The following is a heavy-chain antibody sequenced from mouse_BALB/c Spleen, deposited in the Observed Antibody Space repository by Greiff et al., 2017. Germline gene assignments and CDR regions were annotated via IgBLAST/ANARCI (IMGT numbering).Heavy chain of an antibody. V-gene: IGHV5-17*02. CDR3: AISEASPEAWLAY. Sequence: EVQRVESGGGLVQPGGSRKLSCAASGFTFSSFGMHWVRQAPEKGLEWVAYISSGSSTIYYADTVKGRFTISSDNPKNTLFLQMTSLTSEDTAMYYCAISEASPEAWLAYWGQGTLVTVSA. CDR1: GFTFSSFG. CDR2: ISSGSSTI. J-gene: IGHJ3*01. D-gene: IGHD6-1*01.